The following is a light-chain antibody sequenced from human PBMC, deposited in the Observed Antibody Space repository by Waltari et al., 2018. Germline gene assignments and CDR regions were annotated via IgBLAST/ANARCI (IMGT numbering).Light chain of an antibody. V-gene: IGKV1-13*02. CDR2: DAS. CDR1: QDITTS. Sequence: IQMTQSPSSLSASAGDTVTITCRASQDITTSLNWYQQEAGKPPKRLIFDASTRQSGFPSMFSGSGSGTDFTLTISSLQPEDFVTYCLQYRSHPFTFGPGTRLESK. J-gene: IGKJ3*01. CDR3: LQYRSHPFT.